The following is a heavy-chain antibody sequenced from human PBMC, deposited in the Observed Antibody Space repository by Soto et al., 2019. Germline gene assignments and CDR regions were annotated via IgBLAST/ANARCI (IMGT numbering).Heavy chain of an antibody. V-gene: IGHV3-23*01. Sequence: HPGGSLRLSCAASGFTFSSYAMSWVRQAPGKGLEWVSAISGSGGSTYYADSVKGRFTISRDNSKNTLYLQMNSLRAEDTAVYYCAKDLLPEPFAFDIWGQGTMVTVSS. J-gene: IGHJ3*02. CDR1: GFTFSSYA. D-gene: IGHD2-15*01. CDR3: AKDLLPEPFAFDI. CDR2: ISGSGGST.